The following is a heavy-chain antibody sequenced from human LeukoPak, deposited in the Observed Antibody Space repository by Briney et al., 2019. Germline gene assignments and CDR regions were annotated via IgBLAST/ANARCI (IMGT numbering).Heavy chain of an antibody. V-gene: IGHV3-30*04. Sequence: PGGSLRLSCAASGFTFSSYAVHWVRQAPGKGLEWVAVISYDGSNKYYADSVKGRFTISRDNSKNTLYLQMNSLRAEDTAVYYCARSSGWFGIFDYWGQGTLVTVSS. CDR2: ISYDGSNK. CDR3: ARSSGWFGIFDY. D-gene: IGHD6-19*01. CDR1: GFTFSSYA. J-gene: IGHJ4*02.